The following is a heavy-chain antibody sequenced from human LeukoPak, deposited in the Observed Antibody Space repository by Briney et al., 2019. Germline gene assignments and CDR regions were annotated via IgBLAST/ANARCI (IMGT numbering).Heavy chain of an antibody. Sequence: GGSLRLSCAASGFTFSGFAMSWVRRTPGKGLEWVSGISGSGDNTLYAASVKGRFTISRDNSKNTLYLEMDSLRAEDTAIYYCAKMKGHPLQKYYMDVWGQGTTDTVSS. D-gene: IGHD2/OR15-2a*01. CDR2: ISGSGDNT. CDR3: AKMKGHPLQKYYMDV. CDR1: GFTFSGFA. J-gene: IGHJ6*01. V-gene: IGHV3-23*01.